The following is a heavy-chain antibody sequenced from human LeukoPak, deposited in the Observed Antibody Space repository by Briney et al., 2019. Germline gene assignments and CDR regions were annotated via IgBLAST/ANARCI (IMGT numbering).Heavy chain of an antibody. V-gene: IGHV3-23*01. Sequence: GGSLRLSCAASGFIFSSYAMSWVRQAPGKGLEWVSYGGSGGSTYYADSVKGRFAISRDDSNNTLYLQMNNLKVEDTAVYYCAKHRSGIAASGSNYWGQGTLVSVSS. CDR1: GFIFSSYA. D-gene: IGHD6-13*01. J-gene: IGHJ4*02. CDR2: GGSGGST. CDR3: AKHRSGIAASGSNY.